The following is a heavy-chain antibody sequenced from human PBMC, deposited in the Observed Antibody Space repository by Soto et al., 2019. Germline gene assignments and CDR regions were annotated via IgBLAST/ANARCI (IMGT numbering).Heavy chain of an antibody. CDR3: AKDILTRRDGSGISLYYYYMDV. V-gene: IGHV3-9*01. CDR2: ISWNSGSI. Sequence: GGSLRLSCAASGFTFDDYAMHWVRQAPGKGLEWVSGISWNSGSIGYADSVKGRFTISRDNAKNSLYLQMNSLRAEDTALYYCAKDILTRRDGSGISLYYYYMDVWGKGTTVTVSS. J-gene: IGHJ6*03. CDR1: GFTFDDYA. D-gene: IGHD3-10*01.